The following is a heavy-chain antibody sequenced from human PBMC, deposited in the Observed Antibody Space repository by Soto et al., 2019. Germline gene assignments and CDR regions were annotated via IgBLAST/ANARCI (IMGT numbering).Heavy chain of an antibody. Sequence: QVQLQQWGAGLLKPSETLSLTCAVYGGSFSGYYWTWIRQPPGTGLEWIGEINHRGSTNYNPSLKGRGTLSVDTSKNQFSLKLTSVTAADTAVYYCARDKITGLFDYWGQGTLVTVSS. D-gene: IGHD2-8*02. CDR1: GGSFSGYY. V-gene: IGHV4-34*01. CDR3: ARDKITGLFDY. CDR2: INHRGST. J-gene: IGHJ4*02.